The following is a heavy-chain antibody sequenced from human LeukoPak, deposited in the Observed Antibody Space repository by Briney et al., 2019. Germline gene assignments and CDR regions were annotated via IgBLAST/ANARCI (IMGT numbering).Heavy chain of an antibody. J-gene: IGHJ4*02. CDR1: GFTFSSYW. Sequence: SGGSLRLSCAASGFTFSSYWMSWVRQAPGKGLEWVANIKQDGSEKYYVDSVKGRFTISRDNAKNSLYLQMNSLRAEDTAVYYCARTALRGRTEPPWLLSYFDYWGQGTLVTVSS. CDR3: ARTALRGRTEPPWLLSYFDY. D-gene: IGHD5-18*01. CDR2: IKQDGSEK. V-gene: IGHV3-7*01.